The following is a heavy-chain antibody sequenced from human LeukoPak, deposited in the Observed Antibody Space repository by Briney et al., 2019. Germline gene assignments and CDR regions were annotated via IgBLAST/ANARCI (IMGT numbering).Heavy chain of an antibody. Sequence: GGSLRLSCAASGFTFSSYSMNWVRQAPGKGLEWVSSISSSSSYIYYADSVKGRFTISRDNAKNSLYLQMNGLRAEDTAVYYCARPEKKFYYYYGMDVWGQGTTVTVSS. CDR3: ARPEKKFYYYYGMDV. CDR1: GFTFSSYS. J-gene: IGHJ6*02. CDR2: ISSSSSYI. V-gene: IGHV3-21*01.